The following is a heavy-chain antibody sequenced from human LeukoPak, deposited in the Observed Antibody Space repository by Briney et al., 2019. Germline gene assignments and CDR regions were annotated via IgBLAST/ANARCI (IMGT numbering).Heavy chain of an antibody. CDR3: ARGRLYYYDSSGYYYFDY. CDR2: IKQDGSEK. CDR1: GVTFKNYW. V-gene: IGHV3-7*01. D-gene: IGHD3-22*01. J-gene: IGHJ4*02. Sequence: GGSLRLSCAVSGVTFKNYWMNWVCQAPGKGLEWVANIKQDGSEKYYVDSVKGRFTISRDNPQNTLYLQMNSLRAEDTAVYYCARGRLYYYDSSGYYYFDYWGQGTLVTVSS.